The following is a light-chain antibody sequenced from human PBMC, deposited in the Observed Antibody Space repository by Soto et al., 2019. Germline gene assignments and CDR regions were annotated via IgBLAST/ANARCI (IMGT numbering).Light chain of an antibody. V-gene: IGLV2-11*01. CDR3: CSYAGSYTLV. Sequence: QSALTQPRSVSGSPGQTVTISCTGTSSDVGGYNYVSWYQPHPGKAPKLMIYDVSKLPSGVPDRFSGSKSGNTASLTISGLQAEDEADYYFCSYAGSYTLVFGGGTKLTVL. CDR1: SSDVGGYNY. J-gene: IGLJ3*02. CDR2: DVS.